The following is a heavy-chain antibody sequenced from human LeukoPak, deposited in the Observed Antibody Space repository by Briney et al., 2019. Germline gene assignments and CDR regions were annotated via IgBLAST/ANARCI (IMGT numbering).Heavy chain of an antibody. CDR3: AREVGDTALNYFGIDV. CDR1: GFTVSTNY. CDR2: IFSGGAT. D-gene: IGHD5-18*01. V-gene: IGHV3-53*01. J-gene: IGHJ6*02. Sequence: GGSLRLSCAASGFTVSTNYMSWVRQAPGKGLEWVSIIFSGGATYYADSVKGRFTISRENSKNTLYLQMTNLRVEDTAVYYCAREVGDTALNYFGIDVWGQGTTVIVS.